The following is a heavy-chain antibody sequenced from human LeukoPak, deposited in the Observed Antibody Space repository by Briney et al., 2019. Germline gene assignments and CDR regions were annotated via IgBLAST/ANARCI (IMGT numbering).Heavy chain of an antibody. CDR3: GRETDFGVVTN. V-gene: IGHV4-59*11. D-gene: IGHD3-3*01. J-gene: IGHJ4*02. CDR1: GGSISSHY. CDR2: IYYSGST. Sequence: PSETLSLTCTVSGGSISSHYWSWIRQPPGKGLEWIGYIYYSGSTNYNPSLKSRVTISVDTSKNQFSLQLNSVTPEDTAVYYCGRETDFGVVTNWGQGTLVTVSS.